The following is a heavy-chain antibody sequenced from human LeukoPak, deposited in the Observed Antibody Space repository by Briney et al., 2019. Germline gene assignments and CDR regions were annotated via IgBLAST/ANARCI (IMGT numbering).Heavy chain of an antibody. J-gene: IGHJ5*02. CDR2: IYHSGST. CDR3: ARGGLLGFNWFDP. D-gene: IGHD3-22*01. Sequence: SQTLSLTCAVSGGSISSGGYSWSWIRQPPGKGLEWIGYIYHSGSTYYNPSLKSRVTISVDRSKNQFSLKLSSVTAADTAVYYCARGGLLGFNWFDPWGQGTLVTVSS. V-gene: IGHV4-30-2*01. CDR1: GGSISSGGYS.